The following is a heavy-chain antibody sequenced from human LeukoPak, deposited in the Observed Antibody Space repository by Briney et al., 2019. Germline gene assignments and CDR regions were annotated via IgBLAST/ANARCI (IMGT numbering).Heavy chain of an antibody. CDR2: IYSRGGT. V-gene: IGHV3-53*01. D-gene: IGHD6-13*01. J-gene: IGHJ4*02. Sequence: GGSLRLSCAVSGFSVSNNYMSWVRQAPGKGLEWVSLIYSRGGTFYADSVKGRFTISRDSSKNTLFLQMNSLRVEDTAVYYCARDPPGIAASGTYYWGQGTLVTVSS. CDR1: GFSVSNNY. CDR3: ARDPPGIAASGTYY.